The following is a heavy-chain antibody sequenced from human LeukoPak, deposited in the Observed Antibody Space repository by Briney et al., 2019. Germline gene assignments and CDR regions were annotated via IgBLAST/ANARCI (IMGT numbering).Heavy chain of an antibody. CDR1: GYTFTGYY. Sequence: ASVKVSCKASGYTFTGYYILGVRQAPGQGLECMGWINPNSGGTNYAQKFQGRVTMTRDTSISTAYMELSRLRSDDTAVYYCARGGSGSYFSWLDPWGQGTLVTVSS. J-gene: IGHJ5*02. D-gene: IGHD3-10*01. V-gene: IGHV1-2*02. CDR2: INPNSGGT. CDR3: ARGGSGSYFSWLDP.